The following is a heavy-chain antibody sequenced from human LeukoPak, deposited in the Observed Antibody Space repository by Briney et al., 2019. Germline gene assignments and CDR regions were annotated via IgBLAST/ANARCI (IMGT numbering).Heavy chain of an antibody. Sequence: ASVKVSCKASGYTFTSYYMHWVRQAPGQGLEWMGIINPSGGSTSYAQKFQGRVTMTRDTSTSTVYMELSSLRSEDTAVYYCASSRSSSWYVRSGGYFDYWGQGTLVTVSS. CDR2: INPSGGST. D-gene: IGHD6-13*01. J-gene: IGHJ4*02. CDR3: ASSRSSSWYVRSGGYFDY. V-gene: IGHV1-46*01. CDR1: GYTFTSYY.